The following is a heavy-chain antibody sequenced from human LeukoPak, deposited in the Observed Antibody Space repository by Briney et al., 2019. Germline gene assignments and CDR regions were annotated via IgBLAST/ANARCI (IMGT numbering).Heavy chain of an antibody. CDR1: GFNFSSYR. CDR2: LSGRGGRT. J-gene: IGHJ4*02. CDR3: AKDRPTVYSSSWLHFLDS. Sequence: GGSLRLSCAASGFNFSSYRMISVPQAPGKGLEWVSGLSGRGGRTYVADYVKGRFTVSRDNSRNTLYLQMNSLRADDTAVYYCAKDRPTVYSSSWLHFLDSWGQGTLVTVSS. V-gene: IGHV3-23*01. D-gene: IGHD6-13*01.